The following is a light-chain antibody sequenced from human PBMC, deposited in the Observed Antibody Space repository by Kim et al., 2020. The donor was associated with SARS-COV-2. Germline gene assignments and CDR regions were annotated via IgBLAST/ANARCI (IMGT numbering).Light chain of an antibody. V-gene: IGLV3-21*04. CDR3: QVWDSSSDHPGV. CDR1: NVGSKS. CDR2: YDS. Sequence: PGKTARITCGGNNVGSKSVHWYQQKPGPAPVLVIYYDSDRPSGIPERFSGSNSGNTATLTISRVEAGDEADYYCQVWDSSSDHPGVFGTGTKVTVL. J-gene: IGLJ1*01.